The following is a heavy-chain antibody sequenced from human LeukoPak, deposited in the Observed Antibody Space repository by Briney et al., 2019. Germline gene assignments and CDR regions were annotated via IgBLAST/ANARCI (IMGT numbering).Heavy chain of an antibody. Sequence: GGSLRLSCAASGFTFSGFSMSWVRQSPAKGLEWVANIKQDGSERYYVDSVKGRFTISRDNAKNSLSLQMNNLRVEDTAVYYCARAGSHWHYVYWGQGTVVTVSS. CDR3: ARAGSHWHYVY. D-gene: IGHD3-10*01. V-gene: IGHV3-7*01. CDR1: GFTFSGFS. CDR2: IKQDGSER. J-gene: IGHJ4*02.